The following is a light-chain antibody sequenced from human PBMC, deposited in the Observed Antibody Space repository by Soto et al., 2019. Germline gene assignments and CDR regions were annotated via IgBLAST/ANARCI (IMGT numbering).Light chain of an antibody. J-gene: IGKJ4*01. CDR1: QSVSSK. CDR3: QQYNQWPPFT. CDR2: GAS. Sequence: EIVMTQSPATLSVSPGGRVTLYCRASQSVSSKLAWYQQKPGQSPRLLIYGASTRATGVPARFSGSGSGTEFTLTISSLQSEDFAVYYCQQYNQWPPFTFGGGTKVEIK. V-gene: IGKV3-15*01.